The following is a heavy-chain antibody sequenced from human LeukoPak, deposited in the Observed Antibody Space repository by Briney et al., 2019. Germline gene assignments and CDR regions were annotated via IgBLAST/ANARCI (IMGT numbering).Heavy chain of an antibody. Sequence: PSETLSLTCTVSGGSVSRYSWTWIRQPPGKGLEWIGANTNYNPSLKSRVTISVDTSKNQFSLKLNSVTAADTAVYYCARHYSSGWSDCWGQGTLVTVSS. CDR3: ARHYSSGWSDC. V-gene: IGHV4-59*08. J-gene: IGHJ5*01. D-gene: IGHD6-19*01. CDR2: ANT. CDR1: GGSVSRYS.